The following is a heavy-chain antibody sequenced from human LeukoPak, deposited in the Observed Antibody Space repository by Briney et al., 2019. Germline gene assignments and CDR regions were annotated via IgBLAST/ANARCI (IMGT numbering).Heavy chain of an antibody. V-gene: IGHV1-18*01. D-gene: IGHD6-6*01. CDR3: ATRPITAPAGLH. J-gene: IGHJ4*02. CDR2: INPYNGNT. Sequence: ASVKVSCKASGGTFSSYAISWVRQAPGQGLEWMGWINPYNGNTNYAQNLQGRVTMTTDTSTGTAYMELRGLRSDDTAVYYCATRPITAPAGLHWGQGTLVTVSS. CDR1: GGTFSSYA.